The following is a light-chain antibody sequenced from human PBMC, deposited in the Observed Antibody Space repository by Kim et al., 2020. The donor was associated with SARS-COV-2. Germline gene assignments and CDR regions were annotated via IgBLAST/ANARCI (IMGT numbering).Light chain of an antibody. CDR3: AAWDGSLNGVV. V-gene: IGLV1-44*01. CDR1: SSNIASNT. CDR2: SNN. Sequence: ELTQPPSAYGTPGQRVTISCSGSSSNIASNTVNWYQQLPGTAPKLLIYSNNQRPSGVPDRISGSKSGTSASLAICGLQSEDEADYYCAAWDGSLNGVVFGGGTQLTVL. J-gene: IGLJ2*01.